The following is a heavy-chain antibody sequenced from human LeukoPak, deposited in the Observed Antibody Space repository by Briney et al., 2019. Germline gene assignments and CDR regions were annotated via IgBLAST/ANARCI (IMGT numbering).Heavy chain of an antibody. Sequence: PSETLSLTCTVSGGSISSYYWSWIRQPPGKGLEWIGYIYYSGSTNYNPSLKSRVTISVDTSKNQFSLKLSSVTAADTAVYYCARENGYSYGLGYFDYWGQGTLVTVSS. D-gene: IGHD5-18*01. J-gene: IGHJ4*02. CDR1: GGSISSYY. CDR3: ARENGYSYGLGYFDY. CDR2: IYYSGST. V-gene: IGHV4-59*01.